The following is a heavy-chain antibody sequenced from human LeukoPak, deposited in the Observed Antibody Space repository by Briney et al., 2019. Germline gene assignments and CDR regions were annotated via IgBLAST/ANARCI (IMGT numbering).Heavy chain of an antibody. CDR3: ARDRSLGIIDY. Sequence: SETLSLTCIFSGDSISSYYWSWIRQPPGKGLEWIGYIYYSGSTNYNPSLKSRVTISVDASKNHFSLKLSSVTAADTAVYYCARDRSLGIIDYWGQGALVTVSS. CDR2: IYYSGST. CDR1: GDSISSYY. V-gene: IGHV4-59*01. J-gene: IGHJ4*02. D-gene: IGHD3-16*01.